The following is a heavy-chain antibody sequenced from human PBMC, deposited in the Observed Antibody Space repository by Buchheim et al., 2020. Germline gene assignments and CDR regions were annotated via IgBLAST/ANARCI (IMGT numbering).Heavy chain of an antibody. CDR3: AKDKARYSSSWYYDY. V-gene: IGHV3-30*18. J-gene: IGHJ4*02. Sequence: QVQLVESGGGVVQPGRSLRLSCAASGFTFSSYGMHWVRQAPGKGLEWVAVISYDGSNKYYADSVKGRFTISRDNSKNTQYLQMNSLRAEDTAVYYCAKDKARYSSSWYYDYWGQGTL. CDR2: ISYDGSNK. D-gene: IGHD6-13*01. CDR1: GFTFSSYG.